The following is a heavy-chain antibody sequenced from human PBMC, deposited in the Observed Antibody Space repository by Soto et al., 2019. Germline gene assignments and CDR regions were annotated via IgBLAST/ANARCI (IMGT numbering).Heavy chain of an antibody. J-gene: IGHJ4*02. CDR3: ARAPYSGSYISDY. CDR1: GGSFSGYY. Sequence: KTSETLSLTCAVYGGSFSGYYWRGIRKRQGKGREWIGEINHSGSTNYNPSLKSRVTISVDTSKNQFSLKLISVTAADTAVYYCARAPYSGSYISDYWGQGTLV. V-gene: IGHV4-34*01. CDR2: INHSGST. D-gene: IGHD1-26*01.